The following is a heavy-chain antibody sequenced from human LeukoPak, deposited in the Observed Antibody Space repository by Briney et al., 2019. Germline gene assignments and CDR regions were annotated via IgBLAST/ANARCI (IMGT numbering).Heavy chain of an antibody. CDR2: IYTSGST. D-gene: IGHD6-19*01. CDR1: GGSISSGSYY. CDR3: ARDGGLVNYFDY. Sequence: SETLSLTCTVSGGSISSGSYYWSWIRQPAGKGLEWIGRIYTSGSTNYNPSLKSRVTMSVDTSKNQFSLKLNSVTAADAAVYYCARDGGLVNYFDYWGQGTLVTVSS. V-gene: IGHV4-61*02. J-gene: IGHJ4*02.